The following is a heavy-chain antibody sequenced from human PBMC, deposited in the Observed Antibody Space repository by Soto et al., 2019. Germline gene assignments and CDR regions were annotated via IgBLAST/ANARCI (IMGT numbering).Heavy chain of an antibody. J-gene: IGHJ4*02. Sequence: GESLKISCKGSGYAFSSYRIGWVRQVPGKGLEWMGIISPGDSDTKYSQSFQGQVTISADKSISTAYLQWNSLRASDTAMYYCARHATYYDILSGYYFDYWGQGTLVTVSS. CDR1: GYAFSSYR. D-gene: IGHD3-9*01. V-gene: IGHV5-51*01. CDR3: ARHATYYDILSGYYFDY. CDR2: ISPGDSDT.